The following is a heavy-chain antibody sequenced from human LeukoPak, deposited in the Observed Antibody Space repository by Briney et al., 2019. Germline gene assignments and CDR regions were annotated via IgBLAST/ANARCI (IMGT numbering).Heavy chain of an antibody. CDR3: ARASQSWGNWFDP. J-gene: IGHJ5*02. CDR2: IYYSGST. CDR1: GGSIISSTFY. Sequence: SETLSLTCTVSGGSIISSTFYWGWVRQPPGKGLEWIGSIYYSGSTYYNPSLKSRVTISVDASKNQFSLKLSSVTAADTAVYYCARASQSWGNWFDPWGQGTLVTVSS. D-gene: IGHD7-27*01. V-gene: IGHV4-39*01.